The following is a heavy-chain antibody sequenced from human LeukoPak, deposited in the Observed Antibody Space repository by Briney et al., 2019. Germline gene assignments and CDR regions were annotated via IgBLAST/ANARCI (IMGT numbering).Heavy chain of an antibody. Sequence: GGSLRLSCAASGFTFSSYAMSWVRQAPGKGLEWVSAISGSGGSTYYADSVKGRFTISRDNSKNTLYLQMNSLRAEDTAVYNCAKDVFDYDGSSPGLWGQGALGTVSS. D-gene: IGHD3-22*01. CDR3: AKDVFDYDGSSPGL. V-gene: IGHV3-23*01. CDR2: ISGSGGST. CDR1: GFTFSSYA. J-gene: IGHJ1*01.